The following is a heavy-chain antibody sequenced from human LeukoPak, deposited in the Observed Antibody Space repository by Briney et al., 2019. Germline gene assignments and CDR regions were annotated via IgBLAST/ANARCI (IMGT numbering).Heavy chain of an antibody. CDR1: GFTFDDYA. D-gene: IGHD3/OR15-3a*01. CDR3: AKVDGRLGLLDAFDI. Sequence: GRSLRLSCAASGFTFDDYAMHWVRQAPGKGLEWVSGISWNSGSIGYADSVKGRFTISRDNAKNSLYLQMNSLRAEDTALYYCAKVDGRLGLLDAFDIWGQGTMVTVSS. J-gene: IGHJ3*02. CDR2: ISWNSGSI. V-gene: IGHV3-9*01.